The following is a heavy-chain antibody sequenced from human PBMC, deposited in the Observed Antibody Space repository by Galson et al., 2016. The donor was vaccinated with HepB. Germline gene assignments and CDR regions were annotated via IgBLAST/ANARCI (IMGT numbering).Heavy chain of an antibody. CDR2: ASYDGNTQ. Sequence: SLRLSCAVSRFTFINYPIHWVRQAPGKGLQWIAVASYDGNTQRLADSVKGRFTISRDDSNKPVSLQMNTLGPEDTALYYCARDAKRGFRELFTDFDIWGRGTMVTVSS. CDR3: ARDAKRGFRELFTDFDI. D-gene: IGHD3-10*01. V-gene: IGHV3-30-3*01. J-gene: IGHJ3*02. CDR1: RFTFINYP.